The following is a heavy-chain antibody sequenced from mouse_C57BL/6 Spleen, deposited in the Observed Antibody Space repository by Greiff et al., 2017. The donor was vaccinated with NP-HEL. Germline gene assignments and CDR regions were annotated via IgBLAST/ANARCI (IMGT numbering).Heavy chain of an antibody. D-gene: IGHD1-1*01. CDR1: GFTFSSYA. V-gene: IGHV5-4*01. CDR2: ISDGGSYT. CDR3: ARDGGITTVVATRYFDV. Sequence: EVKLVESGGGLVKPGGSLKLSCAASGFTFSSYAMSWVRQTPEKRLEWVATISDGGSYTYYPDNVKGRFTISRDNAKNNLYLQMSHLKSEDTAMYYCARDGGITTVVATRYFDVWGTGTTVTVSS. J-gene: IGHJ1*03.